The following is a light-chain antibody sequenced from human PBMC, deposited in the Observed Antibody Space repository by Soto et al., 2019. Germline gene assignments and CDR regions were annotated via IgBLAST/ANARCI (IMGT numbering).Light chain of an antibody. V-gene: IGKV1-39*01. CDR3: QQSFSNPRT. Sequence: IQMTPSPSSLSASLGDRVTVTCRASQKIHNFVSWYQQKPGQAPKLLIFLASTLESGVPSRFGGSGSGTDFTLTISSLQPEDFATYYCQQSFSNPRTFGGGTKV. CDR1: QKIHNF. CDR2: LAS. J-gene: IGKJ4*01.